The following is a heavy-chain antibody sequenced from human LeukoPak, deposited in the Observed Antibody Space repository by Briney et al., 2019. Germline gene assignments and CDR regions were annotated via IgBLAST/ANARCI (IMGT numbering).Heavy chain of an antibody. J-gene: IGHJ3*02. Sequence: SETLSLTCAVYGGSFSGYYWSWIRQPPGKGLEWIGRIYTSGSTNYNPSLKSRVTISVDTSKNQFSLKLRSVTAADTAVYYCARGRPFDIWGQGTMVTVSS. V-gene: IGHV4-4*08. CDR3: ARGRPFDI. CDR1: GGSFSGYY. CDR2: IYTSGST.